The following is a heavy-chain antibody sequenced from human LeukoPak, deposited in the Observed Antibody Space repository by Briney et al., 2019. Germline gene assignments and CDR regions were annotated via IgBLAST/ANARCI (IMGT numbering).Heavy chain of an antibody. CDR2: IYTSEST. CDR1: GGYIGSYY. J-gene: IGHJ6*03. V-gene: IGHV4-4*07. Sequence: SETLSLTCTVSGGYIGSYYWSWIRQPAGKGLEWIGRIYTSESTDYNPSLKSRVTMSVDMSTSQFSLRLTSVTAADTAVCYCAREGDYGDYSKSFYYMDVWGKGTAVTVSS. D-gene: IGHD4-17*01. CDR3: AREGDYGDYSKSFYYMDV.